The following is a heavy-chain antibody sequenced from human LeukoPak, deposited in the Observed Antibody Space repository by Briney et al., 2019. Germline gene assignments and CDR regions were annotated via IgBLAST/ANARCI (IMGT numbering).Heavy chain of an antibody. CDR3: VKGGGNVRRYFEY. J-gene: IGHJ4*02. Sequence: WGSLRLSCAASGFTFSSYAMTWVRQAPGKGLEWVSSISVNGGTTYYADSVKGRFTISRDSSKNTLYLQMNSLRAEDTAVYYCVKGGGNVRRYFEYWGQGTLVTVSS. CDR1: GFTFSSYA. CDR2: ISVNGGTT. D-gene: IGHD4-23*01. V-gene: IGHV3-23*01.